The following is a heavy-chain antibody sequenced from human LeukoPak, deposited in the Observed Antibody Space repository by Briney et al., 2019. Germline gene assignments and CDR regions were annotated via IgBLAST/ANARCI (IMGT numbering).Heavy chain of an antibody. CDR3: ARGPRVRTYYYDSSGYGAFDI. J-gene: IGHJ3*02. V-gene: IGHV3-53*01. CDR1: GFTVSSNY. D-gene: IGHD3-22*01. Sequence: PGGSLRLSCAASGFTVSSNYMSWVRQAPGKGLEWVSVIYSGGSTYYADSVKGRFTISRDNSKSTLYLQMNSLRAEDTAVYYCARGPRVRTYYYDSSGYGAFDIWGQGTMVTVSS. CDR2: IYSGGST.